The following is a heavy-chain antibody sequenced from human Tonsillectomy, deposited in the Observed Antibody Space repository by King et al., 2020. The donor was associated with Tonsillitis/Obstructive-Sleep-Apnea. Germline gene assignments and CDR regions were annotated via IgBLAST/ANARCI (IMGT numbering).Heavy chain of an antibody. CDR2: ISSSSSYI. CDR1: GFTFSSYS. CDR3: ARDMKADYGVDH. Sequence: VQLVESGGGLVKPGGSLRLSCAASGFTFSSYSMNWVRQAPGKGLEWVSSISSSSSYIYYADSVKGRFTISRDNAKNSLYLQMNSLRAEDTAVYYCARDMKADYGVDHWGQGTLVTVSS. J-gene: IGHJ4*02. D-gene: IGHD4-17*01. V-gene: IGHV3-21*01.